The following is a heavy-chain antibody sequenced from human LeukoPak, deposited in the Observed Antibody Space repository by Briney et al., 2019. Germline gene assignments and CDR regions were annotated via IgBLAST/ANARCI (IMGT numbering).Heavy chain of an antibody. CDR3: ARSPEGYYYYYMDV. D-gene: IGHD1-14*01. V-gene: IGHV3-48*01. CDR1: GFTFDDYG. CDR2: ISSSSSTI. Sequence: PGGSLRLSCPASGFTFDDYGMNWVRQAPGKGLEWVSYISSSSSTIYYADSVKGRFTISRDNAKNSLYLQMNSLRAEDTAVYYCARSPEGYYYYYMDVWGKGTTVTVSS. J-gene: IGHJ6*03.